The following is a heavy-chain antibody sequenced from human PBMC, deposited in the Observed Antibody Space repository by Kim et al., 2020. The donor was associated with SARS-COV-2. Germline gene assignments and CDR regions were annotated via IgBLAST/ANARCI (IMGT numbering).Heavy chain of an antibody. J-gene: IGHJ4*02. D-gene: IGHD5-18*01. V-gene: IGHV1-69*13. CDR1: GGTFSSYA. CDR3: ARAMDTAMATWYFDY. CDR2: IIPIFGTA. Sequence: SVKVSCKASGGTFSSYAISWVRQAPGQGLEWMGGIIPIFGTANYAQKFQGRVTITADESTSTAYMELSSLRSEDTAVYYCARAMDTAMATWYFDYWGQGTLVTVSS.